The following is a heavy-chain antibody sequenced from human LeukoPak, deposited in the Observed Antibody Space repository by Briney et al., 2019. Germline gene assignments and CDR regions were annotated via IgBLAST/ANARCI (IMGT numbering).Heavy chain of an antibody. CDR1: GYSLTSYF. Sequence: GASVKVSCKASGYSLTSYFMHWVRQAPGHGLEWMGVINPSGDGTSYTQKFQGRVTMTRDMSTSTDFMELTSLRSEDTAVYFCTREPPSTGYYDYWGQGTLVTVSS. J-gene: IGHJ4*02. D-gene: IGHD1-1*01. V-gene: IGHV1-46*01. CDR3: TREPPSTGYYDY. CDR2: INPSGDGT.